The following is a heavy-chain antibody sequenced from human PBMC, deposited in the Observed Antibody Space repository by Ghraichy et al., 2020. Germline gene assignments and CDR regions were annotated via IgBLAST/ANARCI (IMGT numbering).Heavy chain of an antibody. Sequence: GESLRLSCAASGFTFSGYWMSWVRQAPGEGLEWVANIKQDGSERYYVDSVKGRFTISRDNAKNSLYLQMNSLRAEDTAVYYCARDLVGYCSSTRCPNPDNWGQGTLVTVSS. CDR2: IKQDGSER. CDR1: GFTFSGYW. CDR3: ARDLVGYCSSTRCPNPDN. V-gene: IGHV3-7*05. J-gene: IGHJ4*02. D-gene: IGHD2-2*03.